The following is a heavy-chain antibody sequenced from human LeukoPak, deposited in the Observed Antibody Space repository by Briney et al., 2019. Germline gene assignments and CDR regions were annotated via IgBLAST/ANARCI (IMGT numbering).Heavy chain of an antibody. Sequence: GGSLRLSCAASGFTFSSYAMSWVRQAPGKGLEWVSAIRGSGGGTYHADSVKGRLTISRDNSKNTLYLQMNSLRDEDTALYYCAKAGIGVVGYFDYWGQGTLVTVPS. CDR3: AKAGIGVVGYFDY. D-gene: IGHD6-19*01. V-gene: IGHV3-23*01. CDR1: GFTFSSYA. J-gene: IGHJ4*02. CDR2: IRGSGGGT.